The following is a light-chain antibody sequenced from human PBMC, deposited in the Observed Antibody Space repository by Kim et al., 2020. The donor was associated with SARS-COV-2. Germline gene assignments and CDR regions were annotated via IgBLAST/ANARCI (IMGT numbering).Light chain of an antibody. CDR1: QTISRN. CDR2: GAS. J-gene: IGKJ1*01. V-gene: IGKV3-15*01. Sequence: EIVMTQSPATLSVSPGERATLSCRASQTISRNLAWYQQKPGQPPSLLIYGASTRATGVPARFSGSGSETEFTLTISSLQSEDFAIYYCQHYNNRPPLTFGQGTKVDIK. CDR3: QHYNNRPPLT.